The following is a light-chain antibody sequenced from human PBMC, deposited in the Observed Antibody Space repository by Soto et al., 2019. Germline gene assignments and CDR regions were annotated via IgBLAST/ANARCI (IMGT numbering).Light chain of an antibody. V-gene: IGKV3-15*01. J-gene: IGKJ1*01. CDR1: QSIATN. CDR3: QQYHYLWT. Sequence: EMVMTQSPATLSVSPGEAATLSCRASQSIATNLAWYQQKPGQSPRLLIYGAFPRATGVPARFTGSGSETDFTLTISSLQAEDFAVYYCQQYHYLWTFGQGTKVEVK. CDR2: GAF.